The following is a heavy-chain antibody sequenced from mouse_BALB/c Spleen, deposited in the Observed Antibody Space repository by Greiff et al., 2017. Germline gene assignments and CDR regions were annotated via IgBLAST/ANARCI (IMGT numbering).Heavy chain of an antibody. Sequence: EVQLVESGGGLVQPGGSLKLSCAASGFTFSSYTMSWVRQTPEKRLEWVAYISNGGGSTYYPDTVKGRFTISRDNAKNTLYLQMSSLKSEDTAMYYCARGDYGNYGGSWFAYWGQGTLVTVSA. CDR2: ISNGGGST. CDR3: ARGDYGNYGGSWFAY. CDR1: GFTFSSYT. J-gene: IGHJ3*01. V-gene: IGHV5-12-2*01. D-gene: IGHD2-1*01.